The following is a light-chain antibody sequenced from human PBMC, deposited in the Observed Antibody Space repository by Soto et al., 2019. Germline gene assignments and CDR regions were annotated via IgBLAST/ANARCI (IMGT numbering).Light chain of an antibody. V-gene: IGLV2-14*01. J-gene: IGLJ1*01. Sequence: QSVLTQPASVSGSPGQSITISCTGTSSDVGGYNYVSWYQQHSGKAPKLMIYEVSNRPSGVSNRFSGSKSGNTASLTISGLQAEDEADYYCSSYTSRNTYVFGTGTKLTVL. CDR1: SSDVGGYNY. CDR2: EVS. CDR3: SSYTSRNTYV.